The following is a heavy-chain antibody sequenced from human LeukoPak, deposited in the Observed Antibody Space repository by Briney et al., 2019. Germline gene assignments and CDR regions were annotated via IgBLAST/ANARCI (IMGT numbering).Heavy chain of an antibody. V-gene: IGHV3-30*18. CDR2: ISYDGSNK. CDR1: GFTFSSYG. CDR3: AKDRSYGNPSSDY. J-gene: IGHJ4*02. D-gene: IGHD5-18*01. Sequence: QSGGSLRLSCAASGFTFSSYGMQWVRQAPGKGLEWVAVISYDGSNKYYADSVKGRFTISRDNSKNTLYLQMNSLRAEDTAVYYCAKDRSYGNPSSDYWGQGTLVTVSS.